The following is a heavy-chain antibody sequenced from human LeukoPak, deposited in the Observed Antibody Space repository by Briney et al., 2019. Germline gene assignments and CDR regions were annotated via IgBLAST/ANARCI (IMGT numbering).Heavy chain of an antibody. Sequence: GASVKVSCKVSGYTFTSYGISWVRQAPGQGLEWMGWISAYNGNTNYAQKLQGRVTMTTDTSTSTAYMGLRSLRSDDTAVYYCARDRTMVRGVIGTSCDYWGQGTLVTVSS. V-gene: IGHV1-18*01. CDR1: GYTFTSYG. CDR2: ISAYNGNT. D-gene: IGHD3-10*01. J-gene: IGHJ4*02. CDR3: ARDRTMVRGVIGTSCDY.